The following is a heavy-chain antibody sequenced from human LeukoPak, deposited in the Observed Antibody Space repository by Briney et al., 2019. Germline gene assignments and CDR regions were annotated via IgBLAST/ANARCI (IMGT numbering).Heavy chain of an antibody. CDR1: GFTVTNYA. D-gene: IGHD3-9*01. CDR3: AKWGDYDILTGYYDPDY. Sequence: GASLRRSCAASGFTVTNYAMYWVRQAPGKGLEWVSAISGRDDSTYYADSVKGRFTISRDTSKNTLFLQMNSLRAEDTAVYYCAKWGDYDILTGYYDPDYWGQGTLVTVSS. CDR2: ISGRDDST. V-gene: IGHV3-23*01. J-gene: IGHJ4*02.